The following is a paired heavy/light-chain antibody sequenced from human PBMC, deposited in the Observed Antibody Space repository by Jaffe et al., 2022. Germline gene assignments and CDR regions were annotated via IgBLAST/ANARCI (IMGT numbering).Heavy chain of an antibody. J-gene: IGHJ6*03. D-gene: IGHD6-19*01. V-gene: IGHV3-30*18. CDR1: GFTFSSYG. Sequence: QVQLVESGGGVVQPGRSLRLSCAASGFTFSSYGMHWVRQAPGKGLEWVAVISYDGSNKYYADSVKGRFTISRDNSKNTLYLQMNSLRAEDTAVYYCAKDGEAVAGEYYYYMDVWGKGTTVTVSS. CDR3: AKDGEAVAGEYYYYMDV. CDR2: ISYDGSNK.
Light chain of an antibody. V-gene: IGKV1-39*01. J-gene: IGKJ1*01. CDR2: AAS. CDR3: QQSYSTPSWT. CDR1: QSISSY. Sequence: DIQMTQSPSSLSASVGDRVTITCRASQSISSYLNWYQQKPGKAPKLLIYAASSLQSGVPSRFSGSGSGTDFTLTISSLQPEDFATYYCQQSYSTPSWTFGQGTKVEIK.